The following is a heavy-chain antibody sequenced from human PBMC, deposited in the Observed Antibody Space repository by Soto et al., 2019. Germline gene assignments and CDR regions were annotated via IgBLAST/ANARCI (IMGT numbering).Heavy chain of an antibody. V-gene: IGHV1-69*13. J-gene: IGHJ5*02. Sequence: SVKVSCKASGGTFSSYSISWVRQAPGQGLEWMGGIIPIFGTANYAQKFQGRVTITADESTSTAYMELSSLRSEDTAVYYCASIYYDFWSGYSNWFDPWGQGTLVTVSS. CDR3: ASIYYDFWSGYSNWFDP. D-gene: IGHD3-3*01. CDR2: IIPIFGTA. CDR1: GGTFSSYS.